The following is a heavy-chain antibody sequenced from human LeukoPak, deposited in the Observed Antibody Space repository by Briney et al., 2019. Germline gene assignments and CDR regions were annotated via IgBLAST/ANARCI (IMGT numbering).Heavy chain of an antibody. J-gene: IGHJ4*02. D-gene: IGHD1-1*01. CDR1: GYTFTGYY. CDR2: INPNSGGT. V-gene: IGHV1-2*02. Sequence: ASVKVSCKASGYTFTGYYIHWVRQAPGQGLEWMGWINPNSGGTYFAQKFQGRVTVTRDTFIATAYMELSRLTSDDTAIYYCARDHRDVMRTGIPYEIDYWGQGTLVTVSS. CDR3: ARDHRDVMRTGIPYEIDY.